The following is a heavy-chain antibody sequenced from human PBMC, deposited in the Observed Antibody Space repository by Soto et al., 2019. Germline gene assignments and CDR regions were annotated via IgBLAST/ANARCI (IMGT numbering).Heavy chain of an antibody. CDR1: GFTFTNHH. J-gene: IGHJ4*02. Sequence: EVQLVESGGGLVQPGGSLRLSCVAFGFTFTNHHMTWVRQAPGKGLEWVANINVDGGETYYADSVEGRFTISRDNAYNSLSLQMNSLRAEDTGTYYCGRDRTVAIWVQGTLFIVSS. D-gene: IGHD5-12*01. CDR3: GRDRTVAI. CDR2: INVDGGET. V-gene: IGHV3-7*05.